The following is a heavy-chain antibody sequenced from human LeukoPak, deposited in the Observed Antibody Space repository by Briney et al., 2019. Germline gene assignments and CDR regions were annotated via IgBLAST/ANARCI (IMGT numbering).Heavy chain of an antibody. CDR2: ISSSSNYI. D-gene: IGHD6-25*01. Sequence: GGSLRLSCAASGFTFSSYTMNWVRQAPGEGLEWVSSISSSSNYIFHADSVKGRFTISRDDAKNSLYLQMNSLRAEDTAVYYCARDGQQRPGNYNPFDPWGQGTLVTVSS. CDR1: GFTFSSYT. J-gene: IGHJ5*02. V-gene: IGHV3-21*01. CDR3: ARDGQQRPGNYNPFDP.